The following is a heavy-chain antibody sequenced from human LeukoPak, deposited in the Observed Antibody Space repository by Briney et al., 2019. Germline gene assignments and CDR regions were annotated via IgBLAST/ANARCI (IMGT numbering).Heavy chain of an antibody. V-gene: IGHV3-33*01. J-gene: IGHJ6*02. D-gene: IGHD2-2*01. CDR1: GGTFSSYG. CDR3: ARDMFIVVVEDYYYGMDV. Sequence: SCKASGGTFSSYGMHWVRQAPGKGLEWVAVIWYDGSNKYYADSVKGRFTISRDNSKNTLYLQMNSLRAEDTAVYYCARDMFIVVVEDYYYGMDVWGQGTTVTVSS. CDR2: IWYDGSNK.